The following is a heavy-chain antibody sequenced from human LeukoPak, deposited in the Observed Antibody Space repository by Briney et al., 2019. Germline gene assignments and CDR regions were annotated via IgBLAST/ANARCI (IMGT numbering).Heavy chain of an antibody. J-gene: IGHJ3*02. V-gene: IGHV3-48*02. Sequence: PGGSRRLSCAASGFTFSSYSMDWVRQAPGKGLEWVSYISSGSSIMYYADSVKGRFTISRDNAKNSLYLQMNSLRDEDTAVYYCARSVTMVRGMMGAFDIWGKRAMVTVSS. CDR1: GFTFSSYS. CDR3: ARSVTMVRGMMGAFDI. D-gene: IGHD3-10*01. CDR2: ISSGSSIM.